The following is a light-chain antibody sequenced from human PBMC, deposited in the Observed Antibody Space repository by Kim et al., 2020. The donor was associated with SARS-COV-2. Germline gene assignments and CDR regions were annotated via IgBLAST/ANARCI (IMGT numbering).Light chain of an antibody. CDR1: QSVTSN. J-gene: IGKJ2*01. CDR2: GAS. Sequence: EIVMTQSPATLSVSPGERATLSCRASQSVTSNLAWYQQKPGQAPRLLIYGASTRVTTIPARFSGSGSGKEFTLTISSLQSEDFAVYYCKQYNNWPPYTFGQGTKLEI. CDR3: KQYNNWPPYT. V-gene: IGKV3-15*01.